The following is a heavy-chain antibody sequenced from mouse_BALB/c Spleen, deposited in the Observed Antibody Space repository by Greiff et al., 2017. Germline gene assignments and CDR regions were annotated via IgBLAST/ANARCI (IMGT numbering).Heavy chain of an antibody. CDR1: GFNIKDTY. CDR2: IDPANGNT. J-gene: IGHJ2*01. Sequence: EVQGVESGAELVKPGASVKLSCTASGFNIKDTYMHWVKQRPEQGLEWIGRIDPANGNTKYDPKFQGKTTITADTSSNTAYLQLSSLTSEDTAVYYCARRYYGNPIDYWGQGTTLTVSS. D-gene: IGHD2-1*01. V-gene: IGHV14-3*02. CDR3: ARRYYGNPIDY.